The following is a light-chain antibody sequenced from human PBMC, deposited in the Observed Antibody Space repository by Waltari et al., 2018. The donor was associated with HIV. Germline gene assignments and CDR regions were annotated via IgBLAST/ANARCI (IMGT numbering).Light chain of an antibody. Sequence: DIVMTQSPDSLAVSLGERATINCKSSPSFLYSSNNKNYLAWYQQKPGQPPKLLIYWASTRESGVPDRFSGSGSGTDFTLTISSLQAEDVAVYYCQQYYSTPYTFGQGTKLEIK. J-gene: IGKJ2*01. CDR2: WAS. CDR3: QQYYSTPYT. CDR1: PSFLYSSNNKNY. V-gene: IGKV4-1*01.